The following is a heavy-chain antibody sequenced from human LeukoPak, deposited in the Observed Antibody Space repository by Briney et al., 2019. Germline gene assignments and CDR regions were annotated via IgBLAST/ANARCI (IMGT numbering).Heavy chain of an antibody. D-gene: IGHD3-10*01. CDR3: ARGSPYFYGTDLDY. V-gene: IGHV3-66*01. J-gene: IGHJ4*02. CDR2: IYSGGST. CDR1: GFTFSSYA. Sequence: PGGSLRLSCAASGFTFSSYAMSWVRQAPGKGLEWVSVIYSGGSTYYADSVKGRFTISRDNSKNTLYLQMNSLRAEDTAVYYCARGSPYFYGTDLDYWGQGTLVTVSS.